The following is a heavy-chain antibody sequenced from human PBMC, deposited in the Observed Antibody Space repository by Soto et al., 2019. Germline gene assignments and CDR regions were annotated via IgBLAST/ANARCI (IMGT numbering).Heavy chain of an antibody. J-gene: IGHJ4*02. CDR1: GFTFSSYV. D-gene: IGHD3-10*01. CDR3: AKASYIPMSRGVNFDY. V-gene: IGHV3-23*01. Sequence: EVQLLESEGGLVQPGGSLRLSCAASGFTFSSYVMSWVRQAPGKGLEWVAAMSGSGDSSYYADSVKGRFTISRDNSKNTLYLQMNSLRAEDTAIYCWAKASYIPMSRGVNFDYWGQGTLVTVSS. CDR2: MSGSGDSS.